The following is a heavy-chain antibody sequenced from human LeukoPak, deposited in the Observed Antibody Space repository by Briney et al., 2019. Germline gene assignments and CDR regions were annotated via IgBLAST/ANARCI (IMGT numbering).Heavy chain of an antibody. Sequence: ASVKVSCKASGYTFTGYYMHWVRQAPGQGLEWMGWINPNSGGTNYAQKLQGRVTMTTDTSTSTAYMELRSLRSDDTAVYYCARYYRESATPFDYWGQGTLVTVSS. V-gene: IGHV1-2*02. J-gene: IGHJ4*02. CDR3: ARYYRESATPFDY. D-gene: IGHD1-14*01. CDR2: INPNSGGT. CDR1: GYTFTGYY.